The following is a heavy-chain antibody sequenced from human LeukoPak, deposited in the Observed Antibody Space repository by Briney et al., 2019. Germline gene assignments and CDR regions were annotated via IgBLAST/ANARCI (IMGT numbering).Heavy chain of an antibody. Sequence: SETLSLTCAVYGGSFSGYYWSWIRQPPGKGLEWIGEINHSGSTNYNPSLKSRVTISVDTSKNQFSLKLSPVTAADTAVYYCARAKQQLKRRWFDPWGQGTLVTVSS. J-gene: IGHJ5*02. D-gene: IGHD6-13*01. CDR3: ARAKQQLKRRWFDP. V-gene: IGHV4-34*01. CDR1: GGSFSGYY. CDR2: INHSGST.